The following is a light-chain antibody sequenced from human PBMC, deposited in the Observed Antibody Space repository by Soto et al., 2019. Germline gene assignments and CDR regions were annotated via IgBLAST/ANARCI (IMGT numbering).Light chain of an antibody. CDR2: DVS. Sequence: ALTQPASVSGSPGQSITISCTGTSGDVGAYNYVSWYQQHPGKAPRLMIYDVSNRPSGASNRFSGSKSGNTASLTISGLQAEDEADYYCSSFTNTYSYVFGTGTKVTVL. J-gene: IGLJ1*01. V-gene: IGLV2-14*01. CDR3: SSFTNTYSYV. CDR1: SGDVGAYNY.